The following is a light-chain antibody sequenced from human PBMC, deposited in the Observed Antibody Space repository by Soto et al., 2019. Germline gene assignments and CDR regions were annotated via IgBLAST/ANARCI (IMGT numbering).Light chain of an antibody. Sequence: QSVLTQPASVSGSPGQSITISCTGTSSDVGGYNYVSWYQQHPGKAPKLLIYDVSNRPSGVSNRFSGSKSGNTASLTISGLRSEDEADYYCAAWDDSLSGNYVFGTGTRSPS. J-gene: IGLJ1*01. CDR2: DVS. CDR1: SSDVGGYNY. V-gene: IGLV2-14*03. CDR3: AAWDDSLSGNYV.